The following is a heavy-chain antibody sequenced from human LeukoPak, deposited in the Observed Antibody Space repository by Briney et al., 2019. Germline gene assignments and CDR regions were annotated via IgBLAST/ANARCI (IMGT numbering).Heavy chain of an antibody. CDR1: GYTFTSYA. D-gene: IGHD6-19*01. CDR3: ATRGSSGWYAGPPYYFDY. J-gene: IGHJ4*02. V-gene: IGHV1-69*13. CDR2: IIPIFGTA. Sequence: ASVKVSCKASGYTFTSYAMHWVRQAPGQGLEWMGGIIPIFGTANYAQKFQGRVTITADESTSTAYMELSSLRSEDTAVYYCATRGSSGWYAGPPYYFDYWGQGTLVTVSS.